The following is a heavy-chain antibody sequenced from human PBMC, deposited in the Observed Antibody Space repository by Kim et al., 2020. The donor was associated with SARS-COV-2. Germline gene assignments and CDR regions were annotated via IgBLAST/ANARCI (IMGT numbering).Heavy chain of an antibody. V-gene: IGHV4-31*03. Sequence: SETLSLTCTVSGGSISSGGYYWSWIRQHQGKGLVWIVYIYYSGSYYYNPSLKSRVTISVDTSKNQFSLKLSSVTAADTAVYYCAREPYGSGYSSKLIDP. CDR1: GGSISSGGYY. CDR3: AREPYGSGYSSKLIDP. J-gene: IGHJ5*02. CDR2: IYYSGSY. D-gene: IGHD5-18*01.